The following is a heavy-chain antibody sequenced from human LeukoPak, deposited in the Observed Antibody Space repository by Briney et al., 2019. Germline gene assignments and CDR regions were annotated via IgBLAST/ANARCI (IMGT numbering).Heavy chain of an antibody. D-gene: IGHD3-10*01. Sequence: PGGSLRLSCATSGFTFSGNGVHWARQAPGKGLEWVAFMRSDGSHEEYAESVKGRFAISRDNFKNTVHLQMNSLRFEDTAVYYCAKAFGSGSYIIDHWGRGTLVTVSS. V-gene: IGHV3-30*02. CDR2: MRSDGSHE. CDR3: AKAFGSGSYIIDH. J-gene: IGHJ4*02. CDR1: GFTFSGNG.